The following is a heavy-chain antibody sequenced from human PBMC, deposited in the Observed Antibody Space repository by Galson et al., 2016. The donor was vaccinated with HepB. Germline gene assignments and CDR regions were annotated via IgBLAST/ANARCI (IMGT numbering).Heavy chain of an antibody. Sequence: PPGKGLEWIGEINNSGNTNYNPYLNGRVTISVDMYKNQFSLKRSPVTAADTAVYYCERGKLELRVYDSWGQGTLVTVSS. CDR3: ERGKLELRVYDS. J-gene: IGHJ4*02. D-gene: IGHD1-7*01. CDR2: INNSGNT. V-gene: IGHV4-34*01.